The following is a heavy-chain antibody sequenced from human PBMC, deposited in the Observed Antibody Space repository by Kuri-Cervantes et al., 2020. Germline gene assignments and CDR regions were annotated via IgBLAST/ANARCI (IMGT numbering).Heavy chain of an antibody. CDR2: IYGSGST. CDR3: VRGPLGYSYVDY. CDR1: GYSISSGFY. J-gene: IGHJ4*02. D-gene: IGHD5-18*01. V-gene: IGHV4-38-2*01. Sequence: ESLKISCAVSGYSISSGFYWGWIRQPPGKGLEWIGSIYGSGSTSYNASLQSRITISVDTSKNQFSLKLNSVTAADTAVYYCVRGPLGYSYVDYWGQGTQVTVSS.